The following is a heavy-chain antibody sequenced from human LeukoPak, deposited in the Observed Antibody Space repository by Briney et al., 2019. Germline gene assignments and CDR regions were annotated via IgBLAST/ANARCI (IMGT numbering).Heavy chain of an antibody. CDR3: ARYRDSGGRLAFDI. Sequence: SETLSLTCTVSGGSISSDGYYWTWICQHPGKGLEWIGYIYYSGTTYYNPSLESRVTLSVDTSKNQFSLRLSSVTAADTAVYYCARYRDSGGRLAFDIWGRGTMATVSS. V-gene: IGHV4-31*03. CDR2: IYYSGTT. J-gene: IGHJ3*02. D-gene: IGHD2-15*01. CDR1: GGSISSDGYY.